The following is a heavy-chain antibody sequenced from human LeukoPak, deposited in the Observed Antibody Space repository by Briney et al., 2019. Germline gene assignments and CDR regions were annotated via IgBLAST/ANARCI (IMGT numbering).Heavy chain of an antibody. Sequence: RGSLRLSRTASGFTFSTYAMGWVRQTPGKGLEWVSSIKGGGGDPFYADSVKGRFTISRDNSKNTLFLQLHNLRAEDSAVYYCAKGGHDFNPFYRWGQGTLVTVSA. CDR2: IKGGGGDP. V-gene: IGHV3-23*01. D-gene: IGHD1-14*01. CDR1: GFTFSTYA. CDR3: AKGGHDFNPFYR. J-gene: IGHJ4*02.